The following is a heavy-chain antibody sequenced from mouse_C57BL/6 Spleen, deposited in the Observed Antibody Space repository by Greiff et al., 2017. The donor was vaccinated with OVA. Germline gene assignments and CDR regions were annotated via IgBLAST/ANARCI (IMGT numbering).Heavy chain of an antibody. J-gene: IGHJ1*03. Sequence: VQLQQPGAELVKPGASVKLSCKASGYTFTSYWMHWVKQRPGQGLEWIGMIHPNSGSTNYNEKFKSKATLTVDKSSSTAYMQLSSLTSEDSAVYYCALAYYSNWYFDVWGTGTTVTVSS. D-gene: IGHD2-5*01. CDR3: ALAYYSNWYFDV. CDR2: IHPNSGST. V-gene: IGHV1-64*01. CDR1: GYTFTSYW.